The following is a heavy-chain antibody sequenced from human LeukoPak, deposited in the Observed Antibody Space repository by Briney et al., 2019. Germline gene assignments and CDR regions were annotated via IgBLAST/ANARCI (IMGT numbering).Heavy chain of an antibody. CDR2: ISTYNGNT. CDR3: ARIDCSSTSCYGNSVDP. J-gene: IGHJ5*02. Sequence: ASVKVSCKASGYTFISYGLNWVRQATGRGLEWMGWISTYNGNTHSAEKFQGRVTMTTDTSTSTAYMELRSLTSDDTAVYYCARIDCSSTSCYGNSVDPWGQGTLVT. V-gene: IGHV1-18*01. CDR1: GYTFISYG. D-gene: IGHD2-2*01.